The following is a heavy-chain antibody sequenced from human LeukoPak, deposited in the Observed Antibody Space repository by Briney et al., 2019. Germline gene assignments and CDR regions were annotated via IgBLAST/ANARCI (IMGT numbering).Heavy chain of an antibody. CDR3: AGDRATSYFDY. D-gene: IGHD1-26*01. Sequence: GGSLRLSCVASGLAFSSYSMHWVRQAPGKGLEWVGVISYDGSDEYYTDSVKGRFTISRDNSKNTVYLQMNSLRADDTAVYYCAGDRATSYFDYWGQGALVTISS. J-gene: IGHJ4*02. CDR2: ISYDGSDE. V-gene: IGHV3-30*04. CDR1: GLAFSSYS.